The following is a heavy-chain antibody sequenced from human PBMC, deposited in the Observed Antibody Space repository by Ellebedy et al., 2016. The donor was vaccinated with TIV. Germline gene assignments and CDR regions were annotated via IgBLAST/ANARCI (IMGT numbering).Heavy chain of an antibody. CDR2: ISSSGSTI. J-gene: IGHJ3*02. Sequence: GGSLRLSCAASGFTFSSYEMNWVRQAPGKGLEWVSYISSSGSTIYYADSVKGRFTISRDNAKNSLYLQMNSLRAEDTAVYYCAREVLRYFDWHLGAFDIWGQGTMVTVSS. D-gene: IGHD3-9*01. CDR1: GFTFSSYE. CDR3: AREVLRYFDWHLGAFDI. V-gene: IGHV3-48*03.